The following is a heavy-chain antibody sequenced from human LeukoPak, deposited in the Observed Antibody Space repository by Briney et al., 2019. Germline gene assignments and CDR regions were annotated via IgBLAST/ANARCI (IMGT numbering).Heavy chain of an antibody. CDR3: ARATRQWLVRGLDY. D-gene: IGHD6-19*01. Sequence: SETLSLTCTVSGGSISSYYWSWIRQPPGKGLELIGYIYYSGSTNYNPSLKSRVTISVDTSKNQFSLKLSSVTAADTAVYYCARATRQWLVRGLDYWGQGTLVSVSS. J-gene: IGHJ4*02. CDR2: IYYSGST. V-gene: IGHV4-59*01. CDR1: GGSISSYY.